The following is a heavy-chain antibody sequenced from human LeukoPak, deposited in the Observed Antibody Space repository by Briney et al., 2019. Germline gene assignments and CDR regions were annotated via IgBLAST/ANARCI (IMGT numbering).Heavy chain of an antibody. CDR1: GYTFTGYY. J-gene: IGHJ4*02. V-gene: IGHV1-2*02. D-gene: IGHD5-18*01. CDR3: ARGIQLWFPYFDY. CDR2: INPNSGGT. Sequence: ASVKVSCKAPGYTFTGYYMHWVRQAPGQGLEWMGWINPNSGGTNYAQKFQGRVTMTRDTSISTAYMGLSRLRSDDTAVYYCARGIQLWFPYFDYWGQGTLVTVSS.